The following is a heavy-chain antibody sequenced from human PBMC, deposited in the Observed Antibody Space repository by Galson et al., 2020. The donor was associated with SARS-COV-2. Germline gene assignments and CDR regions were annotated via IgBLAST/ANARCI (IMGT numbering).Heavy chain of an antibody. Sequence: GGSLRLSCAASGFTFSSYAMHWVRQAPGKGLEWVAVISYDGSNKYYADSVKGRFTISRDNSKNTLYLQMNSLRAEDTAVYYCARPLGGSYYYGMDVWGQGTTVTVSS. V-gene: IGHV3-30*04. J-gene: IGHJ6*02. D-gene: IGHD3-16*01. CDR1: GFTFSSYA. CDR3: ARPLGGSYYYGMDV. CDR2: ISYDGSNK.